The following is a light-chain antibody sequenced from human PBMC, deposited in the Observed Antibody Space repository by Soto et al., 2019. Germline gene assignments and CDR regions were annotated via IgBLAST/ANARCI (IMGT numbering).Light chain of an antibody. J-gene: IGKJ2*01. Sequence: EVVLTQSPATLSLSPGERATLSCRASQSVVSSLAWYQQKLGQAPRLLIYDASNRATGIPGRFSVSGSGTDFTLTISRLEHEDFAVYYCQQRGAFGQGTKVEIK. CDR3: QQRGA. CDR2: DAS. V-gene: IGKV3-11*01. CDR1: QSVVSS.